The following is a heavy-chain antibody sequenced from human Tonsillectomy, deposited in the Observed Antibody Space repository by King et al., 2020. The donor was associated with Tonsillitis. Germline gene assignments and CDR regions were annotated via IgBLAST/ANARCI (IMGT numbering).Heavy chain of an antibody. J-gene: IGHJ3*02. CDR3: VKEQRWLQLGGAFDI. CDR1: GFTFSSYA. V-gene: IGHV3-64D*06. D-gene: IGHD5-24*01. Sequence: VQLVESGGGLVQPGGSLKLSGSASGFTFSSYAGNWVPQAQGKGLEFVSVFRILGGGTYYADSVKGGLTISRDNSKNRLYLQMSTLRPEDTAVYYCVKEQRWLQLGGAFDIWGQGTMVTVSS. CDR2: FRILGGGT.